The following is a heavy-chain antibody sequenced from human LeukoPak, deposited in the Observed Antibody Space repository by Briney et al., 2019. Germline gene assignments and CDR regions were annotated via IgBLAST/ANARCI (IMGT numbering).Heavy chain of an antibody. CDR2: ISDSGGST. V-gene: IGHV3-23*01. D-gene: IGHD3-22*01. CDR3: AKRGVVIRVILVGFHKEAYYFDS. J-gene: IGHJ4*02. Sequence: GGSLRLSCAVSGITLSNYGMSWVRQAPGKGLEWVAGISDSGGSTNYADSVKGRFPTSRDNPKNTLYLQMNSLRAEDTAVYFCAKRGVVIRVILVGFHKEAYYFDSWGQGALVTVSS. CDR1: GITLSNYG.